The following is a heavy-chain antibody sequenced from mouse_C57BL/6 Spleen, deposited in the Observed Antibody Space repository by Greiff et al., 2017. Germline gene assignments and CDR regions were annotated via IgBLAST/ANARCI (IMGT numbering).Heavy chain of an antibody. J-gene: IGHJ4*01. D-gene: IGHD1-1*02. CDR1: GYAFSSSW. V-gene: IGHV1-82*01. Sequence: QVQLQQSGPELVKPGASVKISCKASGYAFSSSWMNWVKQRPGKGLEWIGRIYPGDGATNYNGKFKGKATLTADKSSSTAYMQLSSLTSEDSAVYFCARLGVASYAMDYWGQGTSVTVSS. CDR3: ARLGVASYAMDY. CDR2: IYPGDGAT.